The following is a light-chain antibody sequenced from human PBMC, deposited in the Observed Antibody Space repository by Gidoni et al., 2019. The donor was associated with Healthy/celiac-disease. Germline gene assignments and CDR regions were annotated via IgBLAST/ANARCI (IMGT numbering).Light chain of an antibody. J-gene: IGKJ1*01. Sequence: EIVLTPSPGTLSLSPGESATLSCRASQSVSSGYLAWYQQKPGQAPRLLIYGASSRATGVPDRFSGSGSGTDFTLTISRLEPEDFAVYYCQQYGSSPRTFGQGTKVEIK. CDR3: QQYGSSPRT. CDR2: GAS. V-gene: IGKV3-20*01. CDR1: QSVSSGY.